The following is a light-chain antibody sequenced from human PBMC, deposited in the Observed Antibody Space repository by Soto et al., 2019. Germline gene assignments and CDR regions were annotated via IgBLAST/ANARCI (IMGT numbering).Light chain of an antibody. J-gene: IGKJ1*01. CDR1: QTVSSNY. CDR2: GAS. V-gene: IGKV3-20*01. Sequence: EIVMTQSPASLSVSPGERATLSCRASQTVSSNYLAWYQQKPGQAPRLLIYGASSRATATPDRFSGSVSGTEFTLTISSLESEDFAVYFCQQYGDRPRTFGQGTKVDIK. CDR3: QQYGDRPRT.